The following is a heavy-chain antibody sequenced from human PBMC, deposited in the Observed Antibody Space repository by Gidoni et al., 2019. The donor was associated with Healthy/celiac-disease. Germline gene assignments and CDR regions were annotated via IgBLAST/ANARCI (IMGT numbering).Heavy chain of an antibody. CDR2: ISGSGGST. CDR3: ASRIAMYYYDSSGYSG. V-gene: IGHV3-23*01. J-gene: IGHJ4*02. D-gene: IGHD3-22*01. CDR1: GFTFSSYA. Sequence: EVQLLESGGGLVQPGGSLRLSCAASGFTFSSYAMSWVRQAPGKGVEWVSAISGSGGSTYYADSVKGRFTISRDNSKNTLYLKMNSLRAEDTAVYYCASRIAMYYYDSSGYSGWGQGTLVTVSS.